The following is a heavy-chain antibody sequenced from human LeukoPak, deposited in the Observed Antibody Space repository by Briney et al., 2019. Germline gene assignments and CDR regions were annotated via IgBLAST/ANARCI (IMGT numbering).Heavy chain of an antibody. CDR2: IYTSGST. CDR1: GGSISSYY. Sequence: SETLSLTCTVSGGSISSYYWSWIRQPAGKGLEWIGRIYTSGSTNYNPSLKSRVTMSVDTSKNQFSLKLSSVTAADTAVYYCTMIVVVRSGGYMDVWGKGTTVTVSS. CDR3: TMIVVVRSGGYMDV. J-gene: IGHJ6*03. D-gene: IGHD3-22*01. V-gene: IGHV4-4*07.